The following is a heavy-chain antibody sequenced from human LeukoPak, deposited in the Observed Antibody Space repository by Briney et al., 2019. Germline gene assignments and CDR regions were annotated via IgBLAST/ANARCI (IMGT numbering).Heavy chain of an antibody. V-gene: IGHV3-23*01. D-gene: IGHD3-3*01. CDR1: GFTLTGHT. CDR2: IGGRDDRT. CDR3: AKDPNPLYDLWSGYM. J-gene: IGHJ4*02. Sequence: GGSLRLSRAASGFTLTGHTMTWLRQAPGKGLEWVSIIGGRDDRTYYADFVEGRFTISRDNSKNILYLQMSSLRAEDTAVYYCAKDPNPLYDLWSGYMWGQGTLVTVSS.